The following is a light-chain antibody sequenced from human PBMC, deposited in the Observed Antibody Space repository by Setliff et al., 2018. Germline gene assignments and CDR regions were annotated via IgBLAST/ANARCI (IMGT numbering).Light chain of an antibody. CDR1: DSNIGTNT. CDR2: SNS. Sequence: KRVTISCSGSDSNIGTNTVNWYQQLPGTTPKLLIYSNSQRPSGVPDRFSGFRSGTSASLAISGLQSEDEADYYCASWDDSLNGYWVFGGGTKVTVL. J-gene: IGLJ3*02. V-gene: IGLV1-44*01. CDR3: ASWDDSLNGYWV.